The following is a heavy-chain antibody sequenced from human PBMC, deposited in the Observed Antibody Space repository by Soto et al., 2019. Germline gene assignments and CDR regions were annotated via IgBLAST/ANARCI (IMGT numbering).Heavy chain of an antibody. Sequence: ASVKVSCKASGYTFTSYGIHWVRQAPGQRLEWTGWINAGNGNTKYSEKFQGRVTITRDTSASTAYLELSSLRSEDTAVYYCARGRSGWYRSYYYYGMDVWGQGTTVTVSS. CDR3: ARGRSGWYRSYYYYGMDV. J-gene: IGHJ6*02. CDR1: GYTFTSYG. CDR2: INAGNGNT. V-gene: IGHV1-3*01. D-gene: IGHD6-19*01.